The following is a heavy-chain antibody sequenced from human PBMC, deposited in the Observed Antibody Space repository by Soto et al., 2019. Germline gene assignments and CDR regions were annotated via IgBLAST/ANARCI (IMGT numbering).Heavy chain of an antibody. CDR3: ARVAGITAAGRRVYWFDP. Sequence: PSETLSLTCAVYGGSFSGYYWSWIRQPPGKGLEWIGEINHSGSTNYNPSLKSRVTISVDTSKNQFSLKLGSVTAADTAVYYCARVAGITAAGRRVYWFDPWGQGTLVTVSS. J-gene: IGHJ5*02. D-gene: IGHD6-13*01. CDR1: GGSFSGYY. CDR2: INHSGST. V-gene: IGHV4-34*01.